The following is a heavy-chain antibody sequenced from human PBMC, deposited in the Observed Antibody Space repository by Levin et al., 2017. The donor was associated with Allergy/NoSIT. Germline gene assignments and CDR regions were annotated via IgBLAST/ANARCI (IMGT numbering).Heavy chain of an antibody. V-gene: IGHV3-11*01. D-gene: IGHD6-13*01. CDR1: GFTFSDYY. CDR3: ARNPGIAAAGTRSRYYYYGMDV. Sequence: PGGSLRLSCAASGFTFSDYYMSWIRQAPGKGLEWVSYISSSGSTIYYADSVKGRFTISRDNAKNSLYLQMNSLRAEDTAVYYCARNPGIAAAGTRSRYYYYGMDVWGQGTTVTVSS. J-gene: IGHJ6*02. CDR2: ISSSGSTI.